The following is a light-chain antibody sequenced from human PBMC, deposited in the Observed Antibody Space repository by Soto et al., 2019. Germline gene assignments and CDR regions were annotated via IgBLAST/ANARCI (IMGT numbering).Light chain of an antibody. CDR2: DAS. CDR1: QSVSSY. CDR3: HQYNTWPFFT. J-gene: IGKJ3*01. V-gene: IGKV3-15*01. Sequence: EIVMTQSPATLSVSPGERVTLSCRASQSVSSYLAWNQQKPGQPPRLLIYDASTRATGIPARFSGSGSGTEFTLTVTSLQSEDFAIYYCHQYNTWPFFTFGPGTRVDI.